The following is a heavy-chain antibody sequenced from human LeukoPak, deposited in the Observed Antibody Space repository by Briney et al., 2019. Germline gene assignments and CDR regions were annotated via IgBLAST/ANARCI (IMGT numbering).Heavy chain of an antibody. D-gene: IGHD5-18*01. CDR1: GFTFSSYA. CDR3: ARDLGYSYAQEGPLDY. J-gene: IGHJ4*02. Sequence: GSLRLSCAASGFTFSSYAMHWVRQAPGKGLEWVAVISYDGSNKYYADSVKGRFTISRDNSKNTLYLQMNSLRAEDTAVYYCARDLGYSYAQEGPLDYWGQGTLVTVSS. V-gene: IGHV3-30-3*01. CDR2: ISYDGSNK.